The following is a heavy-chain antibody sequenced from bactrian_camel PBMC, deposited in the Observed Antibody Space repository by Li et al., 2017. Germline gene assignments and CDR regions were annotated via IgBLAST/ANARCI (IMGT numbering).Heavy chain of an antibody. CDR2: ISRHGSDI. Sequence: QVQLVESGGGLVLPGGSLRLSCATSGFFISTKAMGWFRQAPGKEREEVSCISRHGSDIFYAAFVKGRFTISRDNSKNTVYLQMNSLKPEDTATYYCAADRRTWCRLTVESDYDWWGRGTQVTVS. D-gene: IGHD5*01. CDR1: GFFISTKA. J-gene: IGHJ4*01. CDR3: AADRRTWCRLTVESDYDW. V-gene: IGHV3S60*01.